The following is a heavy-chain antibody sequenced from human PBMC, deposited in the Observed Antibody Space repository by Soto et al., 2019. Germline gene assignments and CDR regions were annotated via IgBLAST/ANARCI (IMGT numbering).Heavy chain of an antibody. V-gene: IGHV4-30-2*01. Sequence: SETLSLTCAVSGGSISSGGYSWSWIRQPPGKGLEWIGYIYHSGSTYYNPSLKSRVTISVDRSKNQFSLKLSSVTAADTAVYYCARRGDYYGSGSYSDYWGQGTLVTVSS. CDR1: GGSISSGGYS. CDR2: IYHSGST. CDR3: ARRGDYYGSGSYSDY. D-gene: IGHD3-10*01. J-gene: IGHJ4*02.